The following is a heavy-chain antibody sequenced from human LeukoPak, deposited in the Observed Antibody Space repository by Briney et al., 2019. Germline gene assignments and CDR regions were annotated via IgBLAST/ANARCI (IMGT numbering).Heavy chain of an antibody. Sequence: GGSLRLSCAASGFTFSSYWLSWVRQAPGKGLEWVANIKQDGSEKYYVDSVKGRFTISRDNAKNSLYLQMNSLRAEDTAVYYCARDVQGIVGATTFDYWGQGTLVTVSS. D-gene: IGHD1-26*01. CDR1: GFTFSSYW. V-gene: IGHV3-7*01. CDR3: ARDVQGIVGATTFDY. CDR2: IKQDGSEK. J-gene: IGHJ4*02.